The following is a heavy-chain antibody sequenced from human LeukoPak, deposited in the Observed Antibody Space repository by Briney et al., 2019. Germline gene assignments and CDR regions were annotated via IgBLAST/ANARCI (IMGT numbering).Heavy chain of an antibody. Sequence: GRSLRLSCAASGFTFSSYAMHWVRQAPGKGLEWVAVISYDGSNKYYADSVKGRFTISRDNSKNTLYLQMNSLRAEDTAVYYCARGIRYYDSSGYLDYWGQGTLVTVSS. CDR2: ISYDGSNK. CDR3: ARGIRYYDSSGYLDY. CDR1: GFTFSSYA. V-gene: IGHV3-30-3*01. J-gene: IGHJ4*02. D-gene: IGHD3-22*01.